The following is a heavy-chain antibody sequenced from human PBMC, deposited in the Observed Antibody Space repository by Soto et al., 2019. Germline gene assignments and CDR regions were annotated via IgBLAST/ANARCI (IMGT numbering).Heavy chain of an antibody. J-gene: IGHJ3*02. CDR3: VRETGFTTTSDAFNI. Sequence: EVQLVESGGGLVQPGGSLRLSCAASGFTFSGSDMNWVRHTRGKGLEWVSGIGTGGDTYYADSVRGRFTISREDAKGSLYLQMNSLSVEDTAVYYCVRETGFTTTSDAFNIWGQGTMVTVSS. CDR1: GFTFSGSD. CDR2: IGTGGDT. D-gene: IGHD1-1*01. V-gene: IGHV3-13*01.